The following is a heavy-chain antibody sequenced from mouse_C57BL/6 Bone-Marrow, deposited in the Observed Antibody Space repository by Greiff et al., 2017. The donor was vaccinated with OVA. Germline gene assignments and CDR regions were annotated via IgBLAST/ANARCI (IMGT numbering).Heavy chain of an antibody. J-gene: IGHJ3*01. CDR2: IHPNSGST. CDR1: GYTFTSYW. D-gene: IGHD3-2*02. Sequence: QVQLQQPGAELVKPGASVKLSCKASGYTFTSYWMHWVKQRPGQGLEWIGMIHPNSGSTNYNEKFKSKATLTVDKSSSTAYIQLSSRTSEDSAVYYGARGSSAGYEFAYWGQGTLVTVSA. V-gene: IGHV1-64*01. CDR3: ARGSSAGYEFAY.